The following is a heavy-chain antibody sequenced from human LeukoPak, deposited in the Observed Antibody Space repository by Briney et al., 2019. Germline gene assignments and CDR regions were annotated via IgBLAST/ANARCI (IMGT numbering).Heavy chain of an antibody. CDR1: GFTFSCYG. V-gene: IGHV3-30*18. J-gene: IGHJ4*02. CDR2: ISSDGTNK. Sequence: GGSLRLSCAPSGFTFSCYGMHWVRQAPGKGLEWVAAISSDGTNKLYADSVEGRFTISRDHSKNTLYLQMNSLRPEDTSMYYCAKEDFGGSYFDYWGQGTLVTVSS. CDR3: AKEDFGGSYFDY. D-gene: IGHD3-10*01.